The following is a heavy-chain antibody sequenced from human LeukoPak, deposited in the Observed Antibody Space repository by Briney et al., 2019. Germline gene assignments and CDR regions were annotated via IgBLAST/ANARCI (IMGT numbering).Heavy chain of an antibody. CDR1: GYSFTNYW. CDR3: ARSASRYFDWFDY. V-gene: IGHV5-51*01. Sequence: GESLKISCKGSGYSFTNYWIGWVRQMPGKVLEWMGIIYPGDSDTRYIPSFQGQVTISADKSINTAYLQWSSLKASDTAIYYCARSASRYFDWFDYWGQGTLVTVSS. D-gene: IGHD3-9*01. CDR2: IYPGDSDT. J-gene: IGHJ4*02.